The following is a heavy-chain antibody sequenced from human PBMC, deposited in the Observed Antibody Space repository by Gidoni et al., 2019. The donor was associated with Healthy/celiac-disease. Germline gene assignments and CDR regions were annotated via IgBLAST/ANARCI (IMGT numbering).Heavy chain of an antibody. Sequence: EVQLVVSGGGLVQPGGSLRLSCAASGFTFSSYSMNWVRQAPGKGLEWVSYISSSSSTIYYADSVKGRFTISRDNAKNSLYLQMNSLRAEDTAVYYCARDRGRVFDYWGQGTLVTVSS. D-gene: IGHD3-10*01. V-gene: IGHV3-48*01. CDR2: ISSSSSTI. CDR1: GFTFSSYS. J-gene: IGHJ4*02. CDR3: ARDRGRVFDY.